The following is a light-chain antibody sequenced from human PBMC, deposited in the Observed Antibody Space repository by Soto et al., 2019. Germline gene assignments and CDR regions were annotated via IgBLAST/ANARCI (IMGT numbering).Light chain of an antibody. V-gene: IGKV1-5*03. CDR1: QTISSW. Sequence: IQMTDSPCTRSVSVGGRFTITCRASQTISSWLAWYQQKPGKAPKLLIYKASTLKSGVPSRFSGSGSGTEFTLTISSLQPDDFATYYCQHYNSYSGAFGQGTKVDIK. J-gene: IGKJ1*01. CDR3: QHYNSYSGA. CDR2: KAS.